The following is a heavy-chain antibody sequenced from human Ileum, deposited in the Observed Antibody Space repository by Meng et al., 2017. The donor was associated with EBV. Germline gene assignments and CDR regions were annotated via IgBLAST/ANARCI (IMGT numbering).Heavy chain of an antibody. D-gene: IGHD2-2*01. CDR3: AKVGSGSSTYNSYFDK. J-gene: IGHJ4*02. V-gene: IGHV3-23*04. CDR1: GCTCCTFT. CDR2: VNASGVTP. Sequence: PLVELVGGGVRPEGSLSASWGASGCTCCTFTSTCVSQAPGSGLEWFAAVNASGVTPSYGASVKGRYTISRDNTQNTQHLQIHSLKVDDTAFYDFAKVGSGSSTYNSYFDKWGQGTLVTVSS.